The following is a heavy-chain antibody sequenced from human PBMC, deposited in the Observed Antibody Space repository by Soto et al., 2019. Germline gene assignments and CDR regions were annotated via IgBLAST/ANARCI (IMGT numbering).Heavy chain of an antibody. Sequence: GGSLRLSCEASGFIFSDFGMHWVRQAPGKGLEWVAVISYDGNNKYYAQSVKGRFTISRDNSKNTLFLNMDSPRPEDTAVYHCVKGDLDTAVVNSPDDFDFWGQGTMVTVSS. D-gene: IGHD5-18*01. V-gene: IGHV3-30*18. CDR2: ISYDGNNK. CDR3: VKGDLDTAVVNSPDDFDF. J-gene: IGHJ3*01. CDR1: GFIFSDFG.